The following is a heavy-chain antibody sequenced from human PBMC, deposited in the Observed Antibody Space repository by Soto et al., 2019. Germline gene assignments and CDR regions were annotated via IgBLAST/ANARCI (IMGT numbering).Heavy chain of an antibody. V-gene: IGHV1-69*08. D-gene: IGHD2-2*01. J-gene: IGHJ6*02. Sequence: QVQLVQSGAEVKKPGSSVKVSCKASGGTFSRYSITWVRQAPGHGLEWIGRIIPIFGIAGYAQKFQGRVTITADESTSTAYMELSSLRSDDTAVYYCAREDRDRETGLVPAAIDGMDVWGQGTTVTVSS. CDR3: AREDRDRETGLVPAAIDGMDV. CDR1: GGTFSRYS. CDR2: IIPIFGIA.